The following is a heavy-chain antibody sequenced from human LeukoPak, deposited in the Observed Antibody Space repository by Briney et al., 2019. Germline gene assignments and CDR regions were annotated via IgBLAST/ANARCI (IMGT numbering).Heavy chain of an antibody. D-gene: IGHD1-1*01. V-gene: IGHV3-74*01. J-gene: IGHJ4*02. Sequence: GGSLRLSCAASGFTFSSDWMHWVRQAPGKGLVWVSRINSDGSSTSYADSVKGRFTISRDNAKNTLYLQMNSLRAEDTAVYYCANWRQTNSSIDYWGQGNLVTVSS. CDR2: INSDGSST. CDR3: ANWRQTNSSIDY. CDR1: GFTFSSDW.